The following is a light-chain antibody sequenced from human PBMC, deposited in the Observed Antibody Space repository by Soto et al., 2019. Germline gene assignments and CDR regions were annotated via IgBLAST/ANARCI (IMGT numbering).Light chain of an antibody. Sequence: DIQMTQSPSTLSASVGGRVTITCRASQSISSWLAWYQQKPGKAPELLIYDASSLESGVPSRFSGSGSGTEFTLTISSLQPDDFATYYCQQYQTFGQGTKVDIK. J-gene: IGKJ1*01. CDR2: DAS. V-gene: IGKV1-5*01. CDR3: QQYQT. CDR1: QSISSW.